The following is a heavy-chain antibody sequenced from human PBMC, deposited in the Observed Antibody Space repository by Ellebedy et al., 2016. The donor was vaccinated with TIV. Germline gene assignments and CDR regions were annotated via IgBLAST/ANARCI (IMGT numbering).Heavy chain of an antibody. Sequence: AASVKVSCKASGFTFTNYYFHWVRQPPGQGLEWMGIINPSGGAPSFAHKFQGRLTMTRDTSTSTVYIELSSLRSEDTAVYYCARDSSGPYDYYYGMDVWGQGTTVTVSS. CDR1: GFTFTNYY. V-gene: IGHV1-46*01. J-gene: IGHJ6*02. CDR2: INPSGGAP. CDR3: ARDSSGPYDYYYGMDV.